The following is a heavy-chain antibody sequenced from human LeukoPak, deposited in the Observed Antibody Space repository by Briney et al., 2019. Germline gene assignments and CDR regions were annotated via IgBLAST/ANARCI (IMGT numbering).Heavy chain of an antibody. CDR1: GFTFTSYA. CDR3: AKRLAYGSGGSDYFDF. V-gene: IGHV3-23*01. J-gene: IGHJ4*02. Sequence: PGGSLRLSCAASGFTFTSYAMRWVRQAPGKGLEWVSEISGSGANTYYADSVKGRFTISRDNSKNTLYLQMSSLRAEDTAVYYCAKRLAYGSGGSDYFDFWGQGTVVTVSS. D-gene: IGHD3-10*01. CDR2: ISGSGANT.